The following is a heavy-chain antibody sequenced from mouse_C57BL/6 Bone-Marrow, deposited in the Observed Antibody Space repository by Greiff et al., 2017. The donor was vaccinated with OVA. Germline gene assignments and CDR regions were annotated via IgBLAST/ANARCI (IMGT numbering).Heavy chain of an antibody. Sequence: QVQLQQPGTELVKPGASVKLSCKASGYTFTSYWMHWVKQRPGQGLEWIGNINPSNGGTNYNEKFKSKATLTVDKSSSTAYMQLSSLTSEDTAVYYCARKAPFITTVVATDYYFDDWGQGTTLTVSS. V-gene: IGHV1-53*01. CDR3: ARKAPFITTVVATDYYFDD. CDR1: GYTFTSYW. CDR2: INPSNGGT. D-gene: IGHD1-1*01. J-gene: IGHJ2*01.